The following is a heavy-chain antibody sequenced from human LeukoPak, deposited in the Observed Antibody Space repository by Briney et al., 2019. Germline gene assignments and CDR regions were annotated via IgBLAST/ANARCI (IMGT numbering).Heavy chain of an antibody. D-gene: IGHD3-22*01. CDR1: GYTFTDYT. J-gene: IGHJ4*02. CDR3: ANPRYDSSGYYYVD. Sequence: WASVKVSRKASGYTFTDYTMHWLRQAPGQRLDWMGWINGGSGNTKYSPEFQGRVTITRDTSASTAYVELSSLRSEDTAVYYCANPRYDSSGYYYVDWGQGTLVTVSS. V-gene: IGHV1-3*01. CDR2: INGGSGNT.